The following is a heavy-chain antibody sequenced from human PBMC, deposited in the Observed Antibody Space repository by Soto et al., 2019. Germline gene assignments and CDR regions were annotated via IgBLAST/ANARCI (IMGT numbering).Heavy chain of an antibody. CDR1: GYTFTSYG. CDR3: ARAGLWWGDNWFDP. J-gene: IGHJ5*02. CDR2: ISAYNGNT. Sequence: ASVEVSCKASGYTFTSYGISWVRQAPGQGLEWMGWISAYNGNTNYAQKLQGRVTMTTDTSTSTAYMELRSLRSDDTAVYYCARAGLWWGDNWFDPWGQGSLVTVSS. V-gene: IGHV1-18*04. D-gene: IGHD2-21*01.